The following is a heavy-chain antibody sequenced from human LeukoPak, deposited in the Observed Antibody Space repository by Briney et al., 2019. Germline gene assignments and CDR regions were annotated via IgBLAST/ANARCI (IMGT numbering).Heavy chain of an antibody. V-gene: IGHV4-61*02. D-gene: IGHD5-18*01. CDR1: GGSISSGSYY. J-gene: IGHJ6*03. CDR2: IYTSGST. Sequence: SQTLSLTCTVSGGSISSGSYYWSWIRQPAGKGLEWIGRIYTSGSTNYNPSLKSRVTISVDTSKNQFSLKLSSVTAADTAVYYCAGDLIQLWLGGYYYYMDVWGKGTTVTVSS. CDR3: AGDLIQLWLGGYYYYMDV.